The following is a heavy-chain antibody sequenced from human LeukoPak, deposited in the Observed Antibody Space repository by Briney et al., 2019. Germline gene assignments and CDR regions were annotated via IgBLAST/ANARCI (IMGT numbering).Heavy chain of an antibody. CDR1: GGSISSSNW. J-gene: IGHJ4*02. D-gene: IGHD7-27*01. CDR2: IYHSGST. V-gene: IGHV4-4*02. Sequence: KPSETLSLTCAVSGGSISSSNWWSWVRQPPGKGLEWIGEIYHSGSTNYNPSPRSRVTISVDKSKNQFSLKLSSVTAADTAVYYCARVLDWGVYFEYWGQGTLVSVSS. CDR3: ARVLDWGVYFEY.